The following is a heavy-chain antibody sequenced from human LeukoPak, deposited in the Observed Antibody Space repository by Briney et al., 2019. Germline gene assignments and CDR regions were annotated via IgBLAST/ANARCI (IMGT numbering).Heavy chain of an antibody. V-gene: IGHV1-69*05. CDR3: AIFDIVVVPAATGN. CDR2: TIPIFGTA. J-gene: IGHJ4*02. CDR1: GGTFSSYA. Sequence: SVKVSCKASGGTFSSYAISWVRQAPGQGLEWMGGTIPIFGTANYAQKFQGRVTITTDESTSTAYMELSSLRSEDTAVYYCAIFDIVVVPAATGNWGQGTLVTVSS. D-gene: IGHD2-2*01.